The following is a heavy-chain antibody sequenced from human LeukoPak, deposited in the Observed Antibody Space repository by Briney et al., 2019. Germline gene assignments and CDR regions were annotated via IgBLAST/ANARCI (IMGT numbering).Heavy chain of an antibody. CDR3: ARYDYVWGSYRYTGCYFDY. CDR2: IKQDGSEK. V-gene: IGHV3-7*01. CDR1: GFTFSSYW. J-gene: IGHJ4*02. Sequence: PGGSLRLSCAASGFTFSSYWMSWVRQAPGKGLEWVANIKQDGSEKYYVDSVKGRFTISRDNAKNSLYLQMNSLRAEDTAVYYCARYDYVWGSYRYTGCYFDYWGQGTLVTVSS. D-gene: IGHD3-16*02.